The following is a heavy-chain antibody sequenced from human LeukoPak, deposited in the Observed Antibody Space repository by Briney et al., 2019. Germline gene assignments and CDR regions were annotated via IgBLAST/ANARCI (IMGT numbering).Heavy chain of an antibody. CDR1: GFTFSSYN. D-gene: IGHD6-19*01. CDR2: ISSSSSYM. Sequence: GGSLRLSCAASGFTFSSYNMNWVRQAPGKGLEWVSSISSSSSYMYYADSVKGRFTISRDNAKNSLYLQMNSLRAEDTAVYYCAREVAVGWFDPWGQGTLVTVSS. V-gene: IGHV3-21*01. J-gene: IGHJ5*02. CDR3: AREVAVGWFDP.